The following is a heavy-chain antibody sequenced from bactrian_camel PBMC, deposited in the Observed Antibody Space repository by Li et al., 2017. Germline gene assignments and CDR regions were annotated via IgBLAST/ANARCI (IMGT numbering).Heavy chain of an antibody. V-gene: IGHV3S55*01. CDR1: GYTYSTYSRGC. CDR2: IGRDGST. CDR3: AARLGACWGWPGSLLVNGY. J-gene: IGHJ4*01. D-gene: IGHD1*01. Sequence: HVQLVESGGGSVQAGGSLRLSCAASGYTYSTYSRGCMGWFRQPPGKEREFVSRIGRDGSTRYADSVKGRFTISRDNAKNTLYLQMNSLKPEDSGMYYCAARLGACWGWPGSLLVNGYWGQGTQVTVS.